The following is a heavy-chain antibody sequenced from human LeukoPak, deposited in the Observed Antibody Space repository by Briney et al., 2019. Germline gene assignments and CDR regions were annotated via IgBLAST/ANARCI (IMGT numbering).Heavy chain of an antibody. D-gene: IGHD2-2*01. CDR3: TTDSGIVVVPAAHD. CDR2: IKSKTDGGTT. J-gene: IGHJ4*02. Sequence: GGSLRLSCAASGFTFSNAWMSWVRQAPGEGLEWVGRIKSKTDGGTTDYAAPVKGRFTISRDDSKNTLYLQMNSLKTEDTAVYYCTTDSGIVVVPAAHDWGQGTLVTVSS. CDR1: GFTFSNAW. V-gene: IGHV3-15*01.